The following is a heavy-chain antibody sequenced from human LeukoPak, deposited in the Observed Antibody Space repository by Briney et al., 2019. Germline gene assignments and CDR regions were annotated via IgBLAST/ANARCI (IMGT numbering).Heavy chain of an antibody. CDR3: AKWMSRVQAFDI. CDR1: GFTFSTYD. J-gene: IGHJ3*02. D-gene: IGHD5-12*01. CDR2: IGGSGGAI. V-gene: IGHV3-23*01. Sequence: TGGSLRLSCAASGFTFSTYDMSWVRQAPGKGLEWVACIGGSGGAIYYRDSVKGRFTIPRDNSKSTLYLQMNSLRADDTAVYFCAKWMSRVQAFDIWGQGTMVTVSS.